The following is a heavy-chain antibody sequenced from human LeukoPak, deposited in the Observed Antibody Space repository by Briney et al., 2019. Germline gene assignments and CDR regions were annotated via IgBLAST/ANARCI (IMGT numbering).Heavy chain of an antibody. Sequence: GGSLRLSCTGSGFTFSSHWMSWVRQAPGRGLEWVANIKEDGSETYYLDSVKGRFTISRDNSKNTLYLQMNSLRAEDTAVYYCAKPAVSSGYYWFDYWGQGTLVTVSS. V-gene: IGHV3-7*03. CDR2: IKEDGSET. D-gene: IGHD3-22*01. CDR1: GFTFSSHW. J-gene: IGHJ4*02. CDR3: AKPAVSSGYYWFDY.